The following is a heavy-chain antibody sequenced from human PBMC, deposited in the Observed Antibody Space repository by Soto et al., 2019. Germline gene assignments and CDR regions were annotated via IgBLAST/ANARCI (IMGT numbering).Heavy chain of an antibody. CDR1: GGSISSYY. D-gene: IGHD2-15*01. Sequence: NPSETLSLTCTVSGGSISSYYWSWIRQPPGKGLEWIGYIYYSGSTNYNPSLKSRVTISVDTSKNQFSLKLSSVTAADTAVYYCAREGYCSGGSCYPDYWGQGTLVTVSS. CDR2: IYYSGST. V-gene: IGHV4-59*01. CDR3: AREGYCSGGSCYPDY. J-gene: IGHJ4*02.